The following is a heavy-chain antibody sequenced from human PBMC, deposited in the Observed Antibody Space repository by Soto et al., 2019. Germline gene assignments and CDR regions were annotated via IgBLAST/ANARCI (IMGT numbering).Heavy chain of an antibody. D-gene: IGHD2-8*01. CDR3: ARARMVYATNWFDP. V-gene: IGHV1-8*01. CDR1: GYTFTSYD. Sequence: WASVKVSCKASGYTFTSYDINWVRQATGQGLEWMGWMNPNSGNTGYAQKFQGRVTMTRNTSISTAYMELSSLRSEDTAVYYCARARMVYATNWFDPWGQGTLVTVSS. J-gene: IGHJ5*02. CDR2: MNPNSGNT.